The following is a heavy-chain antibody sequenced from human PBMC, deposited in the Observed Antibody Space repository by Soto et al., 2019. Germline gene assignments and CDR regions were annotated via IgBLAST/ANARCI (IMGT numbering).Heavy chain of an antibody. V-gene: IGHV3-74*01. CDR1: GFSFSTYW. CDR3: ARSPGGYYID. J-gene: IGHJ3*01. Sequence: EVQLVESGGGLVQPGGSLRLSCADSGFSFSTYWMHWVRQGPGKGLVWVSRISPDGSSTNYADSVRGRFTISRDNAKNTRYMQMNSLRAEDTAIYYCARSPGGYYIDWGQGTMVTVS. D-gene: IGHD1-26*01. CDR2: ISPDGSST.